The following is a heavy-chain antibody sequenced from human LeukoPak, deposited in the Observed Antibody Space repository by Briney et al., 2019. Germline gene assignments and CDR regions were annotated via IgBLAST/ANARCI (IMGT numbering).Heavy chain of an antibody. J-gene: IGHJ4*02. V-gene: IGHV3-48*02. D-gene: IGHD6-19*01. CDR1: GFTFSTYS. CDR3: ARAYSSGFDY. Sequence: GESLRLSCAASGFTFSTYSMNWVRQAPGKGLEWVSYISSSRSPIYYADSVKGRFTISRDNAKNSLYLQMNSLRDEDTAVYYCARAYSSGFDYWGQGTLVTVSS. CDR2: ISSSRSPI.